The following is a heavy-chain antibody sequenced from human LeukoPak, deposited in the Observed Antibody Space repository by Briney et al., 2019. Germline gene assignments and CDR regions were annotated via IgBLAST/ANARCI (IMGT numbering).Heavy chain of an antibody. CDR2: IKSDGSST. Sequence: GGSLRLSCAASGFIFSGYWMHWVRQAPGKGLVWVSRIKSDGSSTSYADSVKGRFTISRDNAKNTLYLQMNSLRVEDTAVYYGARDSGYAGNWFGPWGRGPLVTVSS. CDR1: GFIFSGYW. CDR3: ARDSGYAGNWFGP. D-gene: IGHD6-25*01. J-gene: IGHJ5*02. V-gene: IGHV3-74*01.